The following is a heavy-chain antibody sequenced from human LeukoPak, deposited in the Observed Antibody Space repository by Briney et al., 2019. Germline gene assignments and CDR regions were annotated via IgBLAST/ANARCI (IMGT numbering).Heavy chain of an antibody. V-gene: IGHV6-1*01. CDR3: ARSVAYSYGFLEDYYGMDV. Sequence: SQTLSLTCAISGDSVSSNSAAWNWIRQSPSRGLEWLGRTYYRSKWYNDYAVSVKSRITINPDTSKNQFSLQLNSVTPEDTAVYYCARSVAYSYGFLEDYYGMDVWGQGTTVTVSS. CDR1: GDSVSSNSAA. J-gene: IGHJ6*02. CDR2: TYYRSKWYN. D-gene: IGHD5-18*01.